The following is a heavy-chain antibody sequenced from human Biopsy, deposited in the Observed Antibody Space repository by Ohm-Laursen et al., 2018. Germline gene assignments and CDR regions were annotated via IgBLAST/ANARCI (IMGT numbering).Heavy chain of an antibody. Sequence: SLRLSCAASGFTFNRSVMHWVRQAPGKGLMWVSRIHGDERSATYAEPVKGRFTISRDNAKNTLHLQMNSLRAEDTAVYYCTGDSGGLGDYWGQGTLVTVSS. D-gene: IGHD2-8*02. J-gene: IGHJ4*02. CDR1: GFTFNRSV. CDR2: IHGDERSA. V-gene: IGHV3-74*03. CDR3: TGDSGGLGDY.